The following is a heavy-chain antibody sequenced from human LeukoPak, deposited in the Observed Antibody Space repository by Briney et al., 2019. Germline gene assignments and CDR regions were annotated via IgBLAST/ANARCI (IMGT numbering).Heavy chain of an antibody. CDR1: GFTFSSYA. CDR2: IWYDGSNK. V-gene: IGHV3-33*08. Sequence: GGSLRLSCAASGFTFSSYAMHWVRQAPGKGLEWVAVIWYDGSNKYYADSVKGRFTISRDNSKNTLYLQMNSLRAEDTAVYYCARGLKTYYYGSGSYFPSYFDYWGQGTLVTVSS. J-gene: IGHJ4*02. CDR3: ARGLKTYYYGSGSYFPSYFDY. D-gene: IGHD3-10*01.